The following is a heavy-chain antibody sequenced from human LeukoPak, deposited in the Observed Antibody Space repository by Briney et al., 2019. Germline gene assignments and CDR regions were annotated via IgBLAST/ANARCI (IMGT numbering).Heavy chain of an antibody. D-gene: IGHD2-21*02. V-gene: IGHV2-70*04. CDR1: GFSLRTSGMR. J-gene: IGHJ4*02. CDR2: IDWDDDK. Sequence: SGPALVYPTPTLTLTCTFSGFSLRTSGMRGSWIRQPPVKALEWLARIDWDDDKFYSTSLKTRLTISKGTSKNQVVLTMTNMDPVDTATYYCARTTSYCGGDCYVDWGQGTLVTVSS. CDR3: ARTTSYCGGDCYVD.